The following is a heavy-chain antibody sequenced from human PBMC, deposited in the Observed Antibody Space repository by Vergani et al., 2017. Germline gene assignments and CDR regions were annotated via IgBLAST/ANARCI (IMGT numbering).Heavy chain of an antibody. CDR3: GKLTXGTLLMGGPIWGH. CDR1: GSTVSGNY. D-gene: IGHD3-16*01. CDR2: ISGGDDTS. Sequence: ELQLVESGGGLVQPGGSLRLSCAASGSTVSGNYMNWFRQAPGKGLEWVSTISGGDDTSAYAESVTGRFTISRDNSKNTLYLQMNSLRAEDTAVYYCGKLTXGTLLMGGPIWGHWGQGTLVTVSS. J-gene: IGHJ4*02. V-gene: IGHV3-66*01.